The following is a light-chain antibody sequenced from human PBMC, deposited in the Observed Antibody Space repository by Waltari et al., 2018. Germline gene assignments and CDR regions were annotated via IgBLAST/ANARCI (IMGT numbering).Light chain of an antibody. V-gene: IGLV2-14*01. CDR2: DGT. Sequence: SALTQPASVSDSPGRTVTLSCTQSPSDGTPFGSVSWYQHHPGQAPQLLIFDGTNRPPAVSVRFAAPESPNTASLTISDLQTEDEAHYYCASYLPAGIVVFGGGTRLNVL. CDR1: PSDGTPFGS. CDR3: ASYLPAGIVV. J-gene: IGLJ2*01.